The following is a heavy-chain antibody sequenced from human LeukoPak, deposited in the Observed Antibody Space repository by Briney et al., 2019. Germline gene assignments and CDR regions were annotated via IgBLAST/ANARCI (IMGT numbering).Heavy chain of an antibody. Sequence: RGGSLRLSCAASGFTFSSYWMSWVRHAPGKGLERVANIKQDGSEKYYVDSVKGRFTISRDNAKNSLYLQMNSLRAEDTAVYYCARDRFTMVRGVRIDYYYYYMDVWGKGTTVTISS. CDR1: GFTFSSYW. J-gene: IGHJ6*03. V-gene: IGHV3-7*01. CDR2: IKQDGSEK. CDR3: ARDRFTMVRGVRIDYYYYYMDV. D-gene: IGHD3-10*01.